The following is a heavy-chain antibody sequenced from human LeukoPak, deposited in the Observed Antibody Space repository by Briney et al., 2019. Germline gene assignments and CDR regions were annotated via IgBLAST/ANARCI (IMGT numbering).Heavy chain of an antibody. CDR3: ARYGGLYALRAFDI. CDR1: GFTFSDYY. CDR2: ISSSGSSI. J-gene: IGHJ3*02. D-gene: IGHD3-16*01. Sequence: GGSLRLSCAASGFTFSDYYMSWIRQAPGKGLECLSYISSSGSSIYYADSVKGRFTISRDNAKNSLYLQMNSLRAEDTAVYYCARYGGLYALRAFDIWGQGTMVTVSS. V-gene: IGHV3-11*04.